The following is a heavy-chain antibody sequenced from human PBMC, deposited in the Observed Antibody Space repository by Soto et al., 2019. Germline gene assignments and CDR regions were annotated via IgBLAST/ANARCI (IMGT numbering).Heavy chain of an antibody. CDR2: ISGSGGST. D-gene: IGHD3-10*01. CDR1: GFTFSSYA. Sequence: GGSLRLSCAASGFTFSSYAMSWVRQAPGKGLEWVSAISGSGGSTYYADSVKGRFTISRDNSKNTLYLQMNSLRAEDTAVYYCAKDGYGSGSYYYGMDAWGQGTTVTVSS. J-gene: IGHJ6*02. CDR3: AKDGYGSGSYYYGMDA. V-gene: IGHV3-23*01.